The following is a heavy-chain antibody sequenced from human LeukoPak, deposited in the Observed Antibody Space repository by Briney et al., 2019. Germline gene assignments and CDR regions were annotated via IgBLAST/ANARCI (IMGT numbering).Heavy chain of an antibody. CDR1: GGSISSYY. D-gene: IGHD3-22*01. CDR2: IYYSGST. V-gene: IGHV4-59*01. J-gene: IGHJ3*02. CDR3: ARVSNSGYDSRGAFDI. Sequence: SETLSLTCTVSGGSISSYYWSWIRQPPGKGLEWIGDIYYSGSTNYNPSLKSRLTISVDTSKNQFSLKLSSVTAADTAVYYCARVSNSGYDSRGAFDIWGQGTMVTVSS.